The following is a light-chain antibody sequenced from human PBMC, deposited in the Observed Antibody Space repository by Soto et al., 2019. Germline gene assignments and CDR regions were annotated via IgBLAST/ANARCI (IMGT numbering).Light chain of an antibody. V-gene: IGKV1-39*01. CDR3: HQASSPPWT. Sequence: IQMTQSPSSRSASVGDRFSIACVASQSIVYLNWYQQKPGKAPKLMIYAASTLQSGVPSRFSGSRSGTDFTLTITSLQPEDFATYYCHQASSPPWTFGQGTKVDIK. CDR1: QSIVY. J-gene: IGKJ1*01. CDR2: AAS.